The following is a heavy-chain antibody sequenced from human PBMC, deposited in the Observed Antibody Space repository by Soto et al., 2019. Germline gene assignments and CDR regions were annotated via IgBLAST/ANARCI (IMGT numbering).Heavy chain of an antibody. V-gene: IGHV4-39*01. CDR1: GGSISSSSYY. Sequence: QLQLQESGPGLVKPSETLSLTCTVSGGSISSSSYYWGWIRQPPGKGLEWIGSIYYSGSTYYNPSLKSRVTISVDTSKNQFSLKLSSVTAADTAVYYCARRGFSGYDPETIYYMDVWGKGTTVTVSS. CDR2: IYYSGST. D-gene: IGHD5-12*01. CDR3: ARRGFSGYDPETIYYMDV. J-gene: IGHJ6*03.